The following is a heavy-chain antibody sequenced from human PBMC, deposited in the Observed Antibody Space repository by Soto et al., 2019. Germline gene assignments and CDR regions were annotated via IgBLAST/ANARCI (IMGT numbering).Heavy chain of an antibody. Sequence: SETLSLTCAVYGGSFSGYYWSWIRQPPGKGLEWIGEINHSGSTNYNPSLKSRVTISVDTSKNQFSLKLSSVTAADTAVYYCARGRHMVYYDSSGYPYYFDYWGQGTLVTAPQ. V-gene: IGHV4-34*01. CDR2: INHSGST. CDR3: ARGRHMVYYDSSGYPYYFDY. D-gene: IGHD3-22*01. J-gene: IGHJ4*02. CDR1: GGSFSGYY.